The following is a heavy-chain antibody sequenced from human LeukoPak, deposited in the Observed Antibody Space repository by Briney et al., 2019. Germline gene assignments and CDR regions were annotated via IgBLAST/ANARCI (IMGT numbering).Heavy chain of an antibody. CDR3: ARIGFGANSHLKWFFDL. CDR2: VFYTGST. V-gene: IGHV4-39*01. CDR1: GDSIGSNPSY. J-gene: IGHJ2*01. D-gene: IGHD4-23*01. Sequence: SETLSLTCTVSGDSIGSNPSYWAWIRQPPGKGLEWIGSVFYTGSTYLNPSLQSRVTISVDTSKNQFSLILTSVTAAETALYYCARIGFGANSHLKWFFDLWGRGTQVSVSS.